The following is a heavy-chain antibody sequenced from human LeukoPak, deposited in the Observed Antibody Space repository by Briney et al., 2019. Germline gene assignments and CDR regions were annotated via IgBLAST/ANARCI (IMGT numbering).Heavy chain of an antibody. CDR2: FYYSGST. CDR1: GCTFSSDGMN. CDR3: ARGWGGGGSFDC. V-gene: IGHV4-61*08. D-gene: IGHD2-15*01. J-gene: IGHJ4*02. Sequence: AETLSLTCTASGCTFSSDGMNWVRNRQPKGKGLEWIGYFYYSGSTNNNPSLKSRVTISVDTSKHQFSLKLSSVTAADTAVYCCARGWGGGGSFDCWGQ.